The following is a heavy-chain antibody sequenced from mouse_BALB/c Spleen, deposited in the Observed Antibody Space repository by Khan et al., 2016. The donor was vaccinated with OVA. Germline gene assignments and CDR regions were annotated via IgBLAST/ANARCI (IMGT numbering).Heavy chain of an antibody. CDR1: GFSLANYS. Sequence: VQLQESGPGLVQPSQSLSITCTVSGFSLANYSVHWVRQSPGKGLEWLGVIWSAGSTDYNAAFMSRLTINKDNSRSHVFFTMNSLQPNDTAIYYWARRGYDYGRGALFAYWGQGTLFTVSA. CDR2: IWSAGST. CDR3: ARRGYDYGRGALFAY. D-gene: IGHD2-4*01. J-gene: IGHJ3*01. V-gene: IGHV2-2*02.